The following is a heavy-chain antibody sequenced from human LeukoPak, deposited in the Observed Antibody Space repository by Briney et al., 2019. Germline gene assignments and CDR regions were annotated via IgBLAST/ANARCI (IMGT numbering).Heavy chain of an antibody. CDR2: TNWNCDRS. Sequence: AVSLRLSCAASGFSFDDYGLTWVPQAPGKGLEWVTGTNWNCDRSDYADSVKGRFTISRDNAKNSLNLQMNSLRAEDTALYYCARDLRVVITGSFDSWGQGTLVTV. CDR1: GFSFDDYG. J-gene: IGHJ4*02. CDR3: ARDLRVVITGSFDS. D-gene: IGHD3-22*01. V-gene: IGHV3-20*04.